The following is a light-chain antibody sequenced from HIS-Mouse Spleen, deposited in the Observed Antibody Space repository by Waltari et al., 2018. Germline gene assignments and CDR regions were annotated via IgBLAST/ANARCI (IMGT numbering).Light chain of an antibody. CDR3: CSYAGSSTWV. J-gene: IGLJ3*02. CDR1: SSDRGSCNL. CDR2: EGS. Sequence: QSALTQPASVSGSPGQSITISCTGTSSDRGSCNLISGYQQHPGKAPKLMIYEGSQRPSGVSNRFSGSKSGNTASMTISGLQAEDEADYYCCSYAGSSTWVFGGGTKLTVL. V-gene: IGLV2-23*01.